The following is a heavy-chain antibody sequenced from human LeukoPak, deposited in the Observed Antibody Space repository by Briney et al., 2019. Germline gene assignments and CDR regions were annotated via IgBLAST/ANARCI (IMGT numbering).Heavy chain of an antibody. J-gene: IGHJ4*02. CDR3: VKDSPPRYSGSPPAY. CDR2: ITDNSDYL. V-gene: IGHV3-21*04. CDR1: GFTFSSYS. D-gene: IGHD1-26*01. Sequence: PGGSLRLSCAASGFTFSSYSMNWVRQAPGKGLEWVSGITDNSDYLYYADSMKGRFTISRDNAKNSLYLQMNSLRAEDTAVYYCVKDSPPRYSGSPPAYWGQGTLVTVSS.